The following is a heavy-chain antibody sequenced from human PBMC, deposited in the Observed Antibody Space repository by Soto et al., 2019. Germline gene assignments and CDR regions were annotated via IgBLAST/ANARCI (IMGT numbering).Heavy chain of an antibody. D-gene: IGHD3-3*01. Sequence: GGSLRLSCAASGFTFSSYSMNWVRQAPGKGLEWVSSISSSSSYIYYADSVKGRFTISRDNAKNSLYLQMNSLRAEDTAVYYCARGRYYDFWSGYYPETQGEWFDPWGQGTLVTVSS. V-gene: IGHV3-21*01. CDR2: ISSSSSYI. J-gene: IGHJ5*02. CDR1: GFTFSSYS. CDR3: ARGRYYDFWSGYYPETQGEWFDP.